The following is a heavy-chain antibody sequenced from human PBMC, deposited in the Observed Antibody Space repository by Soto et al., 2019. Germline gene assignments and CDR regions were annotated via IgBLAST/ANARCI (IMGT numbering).Heavy chain of an antibody. Sequence: SETLSLTCTVSGGSISSSNYFWGWIRQPPGKGLEWIGTIFYSGSTYYNPPLKSRVTISVDTSKNQFSLRLISVTAADTALYYCARRYGWLYFDYWGQGSLVTVSS. J-gene: IGHJ4*02. D-gene: IGHD6-19*01. V-gene: IGHV4-39*01. CDR2: IFYSGST. CDR3: ARRYGWLYFDY. CDR1: GGSISSSNYF.